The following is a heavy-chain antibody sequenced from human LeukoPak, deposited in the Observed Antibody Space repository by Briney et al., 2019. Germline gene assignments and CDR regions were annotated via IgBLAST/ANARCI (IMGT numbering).Heavy chain of an antibody. CDR1: GFSFSKYW. CDR2: ISRDGSIT. D-gene: IGHD4-17*01. CDR3: AREGDYGDYVLDY. Sequence: GGSLRLSCAASGFSFSKYWMYWVRQAPGKGLVWVSRISRDGSITSYAESVKGRISLSRDNAKNTLHLQMNSLRVEDTAIYYCAREGDYGDYVLDYWGQGTLVTVSS. V-gene: IGHV3-74*01. J-gene: IGHJ4*02.